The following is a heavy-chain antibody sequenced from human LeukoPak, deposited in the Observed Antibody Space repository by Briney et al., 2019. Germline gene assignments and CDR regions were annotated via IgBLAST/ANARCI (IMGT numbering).Heavy chain of an antibody. CDR1: GGSIGSYF. CDR2: ISKSGST. J-gene: IGHJ5*02. Sequence: PSETLSLTCTVSGGSIGSYFWSWIRQPPGKGLEWIGYISKSGSTNNNPALKSRVTISIDTSKNQFSLKVTSVTAADTAVYYCARGALNWFDPWGQGTPVTVSS. CDR3: ARGALNWFDP. V-gene: IGHV4-59*01.